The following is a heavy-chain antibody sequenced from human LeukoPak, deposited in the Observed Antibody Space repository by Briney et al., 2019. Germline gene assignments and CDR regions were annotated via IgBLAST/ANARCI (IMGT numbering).Heavy chain of an antibody. CDR1: GFTFSRYV. CDR2: ISDVGGST. J-gene: IGHJ4*02. D-gene: IGHD6-19*01. CDR3: AATVAYTSGWYY. V-gene: IGHV3-23*01. Sequence: GGSLRLSCAASGFTFSRYVMTSVRQAPRKRLEWVSSISDVGGSTYYADSVQGRFTISRDNFKNTLFLEMNSLRAEDTAVYYCAATVAYTSGWYYWGQGSLVTVSS.